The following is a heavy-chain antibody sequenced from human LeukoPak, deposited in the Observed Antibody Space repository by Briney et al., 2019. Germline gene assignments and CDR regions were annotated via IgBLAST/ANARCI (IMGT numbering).Heavy chain of an antibody. V-gene: IGHV4-34*01. D-gene: IGHD3-22*01. J-gene: IGHJ6*02. Sequence: PSETLSLTCAVYGGSFSGYYWSWIRQPPGKGLEWIGEINHSGSTNYNPSLKSRVTISVDTSKNQFSLKLSSVTAADTAVYYCARHRTHYYDSSGYYRYYYYGMDVWGQGTTVTVSS. CDR3: ARHRTHYYDSSGYYRYYYYGMDV. CDR1: GGSFSGYY. CDR2: INHSGST.